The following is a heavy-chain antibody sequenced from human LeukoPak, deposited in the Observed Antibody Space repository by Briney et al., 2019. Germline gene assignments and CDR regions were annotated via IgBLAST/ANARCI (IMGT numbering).Heavy chain of an antibody. CDR3: ARPAGGDYSQGPDY. CDR1: GFTFSSYS. J-gene: IGHJ4*02. D-gene: IGHD2-15*01. CDR2: ISPGSTYI. Sequence: PGGSLRLSCAASGFTFSSYSIHWVRQAPGKGLEWVSSISPGSTYIYYADSVKGRFTISRDNTKSSLHLQMNSLRAEDTAVYYCARPAGGDYSQGPDYWGRGTLVSVSS. V-gene: IGHV3-21*01.